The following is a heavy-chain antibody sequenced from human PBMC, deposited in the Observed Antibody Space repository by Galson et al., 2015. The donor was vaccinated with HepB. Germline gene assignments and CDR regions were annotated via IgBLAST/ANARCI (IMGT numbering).Heavy chain of an antibody. J-gene: IGHJ4*02. V-gene: IGHV3-21*01. D-gene: IGHD6-19*01. CDR2: ISSSSYI. CDR3: AREPPGGKYSSGWYYFDY. CDR1: GFTFSSYS. Sequence: SLRLSCAASGFTFSSYSMNWVRQAPGKGLEWVSSISSSSYIYYADSVKGRFTISRDNAKNSLYLQMNSLRAEDTAVYYCAREPPGGKYSSGWYYFDYWGQGTLVTVSS.